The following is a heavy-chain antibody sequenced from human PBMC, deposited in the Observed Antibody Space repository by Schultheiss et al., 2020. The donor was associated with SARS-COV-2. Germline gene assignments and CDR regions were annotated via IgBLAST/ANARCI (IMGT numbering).Heavy chain of an antibody. D-gene: IGHD5-12*01. V-gene: IGHV4-34*01. Sequence: GSLRLSCAVYGGSFSGYYWSWIRQPPGKGLEWIGEVNHGGSTNYNPSLKSRVTISVDTSKNQFSLKLSSVTSADTAVYYCARVGVNSAFDGGWFDPWGQGSLVTVSS. CDR2: VNHGGST. CDR3: ARVGVNSAFDGGWFDP. J-gene: IGHJ5*02. CDR1: GGSFSGYY.